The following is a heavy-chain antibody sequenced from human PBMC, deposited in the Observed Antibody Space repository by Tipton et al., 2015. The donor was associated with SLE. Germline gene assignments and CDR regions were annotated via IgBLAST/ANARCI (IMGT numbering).Heavy chain of an antibody. D-gene: IGHD3-22*01. V-gene: IGHV4-39*07. J-gene: IGHJ4*02. CDR1: GGSISSSYY. CDR2: ISYTGST. CDR3: ARHTMIVVD. Sequence: TLSLTCTVSGGSISSSYYWGWIRQSPGKGLEWIGSISYTGSTYSNPSLKSRVTISVDTSKNQFSLKLSSVTAADTAVYYCARHTMIVVDWGQGTLVTVSS.